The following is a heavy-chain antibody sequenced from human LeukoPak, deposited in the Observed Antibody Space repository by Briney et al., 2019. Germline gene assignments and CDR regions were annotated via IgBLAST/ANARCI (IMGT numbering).Heavy chain of an antibody. CDR2: ISGDGGST. J-gene: IGHJ4*02. CDR3: AKTAMVTLLPDY. D-gene: IGHD5-18*01. V-gene: IGHV3-43*02. CDR1: GFTFDDYA. Sequence: QPGGSLRLSCAASGFTFDDYAMHGVRQAPGKGLEWVSLISGDGGSTYYADSVKDRFTISRDNSKNSLYLQMNSLRTEDTALYYCAKTAMVTLLPDYWGQGPLVTVSS.